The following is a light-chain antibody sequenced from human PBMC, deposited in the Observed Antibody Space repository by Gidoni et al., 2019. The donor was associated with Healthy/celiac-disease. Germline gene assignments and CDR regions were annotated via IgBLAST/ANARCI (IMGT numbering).Light chain of an antibody. J-gene: IGKJ3*01. CDR2: DAS. Sequence: EIVLTQSPATLSLSPGERATLSCRASQSVSSYLAWYQQKPGQAPRLLIYDASSRATGIPARFSGSGSGTDFTLTISSLEPEDFAVYYCQQRSNWPFTFXPXTKVDIK. CDR1: QSVSSY. V-gene: IGKV3-11*01. CDR3: QQRSNWPFT.